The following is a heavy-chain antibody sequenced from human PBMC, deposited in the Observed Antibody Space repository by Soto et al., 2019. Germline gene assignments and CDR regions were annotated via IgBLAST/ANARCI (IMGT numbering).Heavy chain of an antibody. Sequence: SETLSLTCTVSGGSISSYYWSWIRQPAGEGLEWIGRIYTSRSTNYNPSLKSRVTMSVDTSKNQFSLKLSSVTAADTAVYYCAREEEGYYYDSSGYGLFDYWGQGTLVTVSS. D-gene: IGHD3-22*01. CDR1: GGSISSYY. CDR2: IYTSRST. CDR3: AREEEGYYYDSSGYGLFDY. V-gene: IGHV4-4*07. J-gene: IGHJ4*02.